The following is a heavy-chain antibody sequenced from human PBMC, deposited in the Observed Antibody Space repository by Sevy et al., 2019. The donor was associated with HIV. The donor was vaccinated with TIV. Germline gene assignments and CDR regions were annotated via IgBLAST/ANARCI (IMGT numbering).Heavy chain of an antibody. CDR2: FSSSSSTI. J-gene: IGHJ6*02. CDR1: GFTFSSYS. Sequence: GGSLRLSCAASGFTFSSYSMNWVRQAPGKGLEWVSYFSSSSSTIYYADSVKGRFTISRDNAKNSLYLQMNSLRAEDTAVYYCARILSPYYGSGSYPYYYGMDVWGQGTTVTVSS. CDR3: ARILSPYYGSGSYPYYYGMDV. D-gene: IGHD3-10*01. V-gene: IGHV3-48*01.